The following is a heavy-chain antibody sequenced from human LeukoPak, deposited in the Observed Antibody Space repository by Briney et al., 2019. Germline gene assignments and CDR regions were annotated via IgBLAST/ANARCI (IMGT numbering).Heavy chain of an antibody. CDR3: ARGRIAVAGFYYYYYMDV. CDR2: IYTSGST. J-gene: IGHJ6*03. V-gene: IGHV4-4*07. D-gene: IGHD6-19*01. Sequence: SETLSLTCTVSGGFISSYYWSWIRQPAGKGLEWIGRIYTSGSTNYNPSLKSRVTMSVDTSKNQFSLKLSSVTAADTAVYYCARGRIAVAGFYYYYYMDVWGKGTTVTVSS. CDR1: GGFISSYY.